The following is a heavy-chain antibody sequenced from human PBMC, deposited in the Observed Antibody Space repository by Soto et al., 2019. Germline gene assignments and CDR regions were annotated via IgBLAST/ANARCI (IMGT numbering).Heavy chain of an antibody. D-gene: IGHD2-15*01. CDR2: INAGNGNT. CDR1: GYTFTSYA. CDR3: ARDLCSGGSCYSFYYYYYMDV. J-gene: IGHJ6*03. Sequence: EASVKVSCKASGYTFTSYAMHWVRQAPGQSLEWMGWINAGNGNTKYSQKFQGRVTITRDTSASTAYMELSSLRSEDTAVYYCARDLCSGGSCYSFYYYYYMDVWGKGTTVTVSS. V-gene: IGHV1-3*01.